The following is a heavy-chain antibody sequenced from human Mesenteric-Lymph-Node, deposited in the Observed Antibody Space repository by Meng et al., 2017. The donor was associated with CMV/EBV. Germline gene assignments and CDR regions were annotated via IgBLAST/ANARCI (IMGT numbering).Heavy chain of an antibody. V-gene: IGHV3-11*01. J-gene: IGHJ4*02. D-gene: IGHD1-26*01. CDR2: ISSSGSTI. CDR1: GFTFSDYY. CDR3: ARGGATSLIDY. Sequence: SLKISCAASGFTFSDYYMSWIRQAPGKGLEWVSYISSSGSTIYYADSVKGRFTISRDNAKNSLHLQMNSLRAEDTAVYYCARGGATSLIDYWGQGTLVTVSS.